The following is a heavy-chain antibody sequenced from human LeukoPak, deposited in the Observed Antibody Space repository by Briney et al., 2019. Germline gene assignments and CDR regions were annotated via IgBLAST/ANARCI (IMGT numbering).Heavy chain of an antibody. Sequence: PGGSLRLSCAASGFTFSSYEMNWVRQAPGKGLEWVSYISSSGSTIYYADSVKGRFTISRDNAKNSLYLQMNSLRAEDTAVHYCARDRSDILGDYYYGMDVWGQRTTVTVSS. CDR1: GFTFSSYE. J-gene: IGHJ6*02. V-gene: IGHV3-48*03. D-gene: IGHD3-9*01. CDR3: ARDRSDILGDYYYGMDV. CDR2: ISSSGSTI.